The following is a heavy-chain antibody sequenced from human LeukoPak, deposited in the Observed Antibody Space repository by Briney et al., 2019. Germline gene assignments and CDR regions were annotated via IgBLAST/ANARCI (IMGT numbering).Heavy chain of an antibody. CDR1: GFTVSSNY. CDR2: IYIDRST. CDR3: ARALSLGIVLMADPLDY. Sequence: GGSLRLSCAASGFTVSSNYMSWVRQAPGKGLEWVSVIYIDRSTYYTDSVKGRFTISRDNSKNTLYLQMNSLRAEDTAVYYCARALSLGIVLMADPLDYWGQGTLVTVSS. V-gene: IGHV3-53*05. J-gene: IGHJ4*02. D-gene: IGHD2-8*01.